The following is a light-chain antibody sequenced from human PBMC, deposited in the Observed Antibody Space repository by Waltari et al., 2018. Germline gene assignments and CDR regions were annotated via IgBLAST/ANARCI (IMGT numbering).Light chain of an antibody. CDR1: SGHSRNV. V-gene: IGLV4-69*01. CDR3: QTGGHGTWV. J-gene: IGLJ3*02. Sequence: QLVLTQSPSASASLGASVRPTCTLRSGHSRNVIAWPQQQPGKGPRYLMKVNSDGSHKKGDEIPDRFSGSSSGAERYLTISSLQSEDEGDYYCQTGGHGTWVFGGGTKLTVL. CDR2: VNSDGSH.